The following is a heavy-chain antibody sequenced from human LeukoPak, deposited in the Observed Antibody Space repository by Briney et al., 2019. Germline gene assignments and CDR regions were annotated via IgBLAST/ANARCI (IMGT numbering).Heavy chain of an antibody. CDR1: GXTFSTYA. D-gene: IGHD3-22*01. CDR3: AKDIYYDSSGYRGYFDY. V-gene: IGHV3-30*18. CDR2: MSYDGSNK. Sequence: GGSLRLSCAASGXTFSTYAMTWVRQAPGKGLEWVAVMSYDGSNKYYVDSVKGRFTVSRDNSKNTLYLQMNSLRAEDTAVYYCAKDIYYDSSGYRGYFDYWGQGTLVTVSS. J-gene: IGHJ4*02.